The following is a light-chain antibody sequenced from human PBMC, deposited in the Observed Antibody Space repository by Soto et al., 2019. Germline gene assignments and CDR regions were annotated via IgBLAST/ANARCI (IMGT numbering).Light chain of an antibody. CDR2: AAS. J-gene: IGKJ1*01. V-gene: IGKV1-27*01. Sequence: DIQMTQSPSSLSASVGDRVTITCRASQGISNYLAWYQQKPGKVPKLLIYAASTLQSGVPSRFSGSGSGTEFTLTISSLQPDDFATYYCQQYNSQRTFGQGTKVEIK. CDR3: QQYNSQRT. CDR1: QGISNY.